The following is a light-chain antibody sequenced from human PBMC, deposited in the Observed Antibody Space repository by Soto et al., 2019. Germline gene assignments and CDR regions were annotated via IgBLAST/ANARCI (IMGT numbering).Light chain of an antibody. J-gene: IGKJ5*01. CDR2: GAS. V-gene: IGKV3-20*01. CDR1: QSVSNNY. CDR3: QQYGSSPLT. Sequence: EVVLTQSPGTLSLSPGERATLSCRASQSVSNNYLAWYQQRPGQAPRLLMFGASSRATGIPDRFSGSGSGTDFTLTISRMETPDFAVYYCQQYGSSPLTFGQGTRLEIK.